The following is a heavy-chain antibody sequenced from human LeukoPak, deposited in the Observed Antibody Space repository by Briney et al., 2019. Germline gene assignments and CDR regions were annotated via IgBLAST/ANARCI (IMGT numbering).Heavy chain of an antibody. CDR3: ARSSSGWYYFDY. V-gene: IGHV4-4*07. CDR2: IYTSGST. CDR1: GGSISSNY. D-gene: IGHD6-19*01. J-gene: IGHJ4*02. Sequence: ASETLSLTCTVSGGSISSNYWSWIRQSAGKGLEWIVRIYTSGSTNYNPSLKSRVTMSVDTSENQFSLKLSSVTAADTAVYYCARSSSGWYYFDYWGQGTLVTVSS.